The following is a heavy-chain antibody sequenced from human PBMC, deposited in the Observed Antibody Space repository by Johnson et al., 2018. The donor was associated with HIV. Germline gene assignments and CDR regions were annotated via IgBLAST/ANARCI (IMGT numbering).Heavy chain of an antibody. Sequence: VQLVESGGGLVQPGGSLRLSCTASGFTVSSNYMTWVRQAPGTGLEWVSTIYSDGGTYHADAVRGRFTISRDNSKNTLYLQMNSLTAEDTALYYCARGGLGDYVVAFDIWGQGTMVTVSS. CDR1: GFTVSSNY. J-gene: IGHJ3*02. V-gene: IGHV3-66*01. CDR3: ARGGLGDYVVAFDI. D-gene: IGHD4-17*01. CDR2: IYSDGGT.